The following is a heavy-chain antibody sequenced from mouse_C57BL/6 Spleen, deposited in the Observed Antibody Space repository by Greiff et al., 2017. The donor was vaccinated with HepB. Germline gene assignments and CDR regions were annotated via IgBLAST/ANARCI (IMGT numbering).Heavy chain of an antibody. J-gene: IGHJ2*01. CDR1: GYYITSGYY. CDR3: ARDGGYYGYFHY. CDR2: ISYDGSN. V-gene: IGHV3-6*01. Sequence: VQLKESGPGLVKSSQPLSLTCSVTGYYITSGYYWTWFRQFPGNKLEWMGYISYDGSNNYNPSLKNRISITRDTSKNQFFLKLNSVTTEDTATYYCARDGGYYGYFHYWGQGTTLTVSS. D-gene: IGHD2-3*01.